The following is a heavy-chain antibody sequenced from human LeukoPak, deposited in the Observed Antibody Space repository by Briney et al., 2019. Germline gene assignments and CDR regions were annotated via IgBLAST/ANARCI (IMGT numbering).Heavy chain of an antibody. J-gene: IGHJ4*02. CDR3: AREPSNIVVAGLHFDY. CDR2: IIPIFGIA. D-gene: IGHD6-19*01. Sequence: SVKVSCKASGGTFSSYAISWVRQAPGQGLEWMGRIIPIFGIANYAQKFQGRVTITADKSTSTAYMELSSLRSEDTAVYYCAREPSNIVVAGLHFDYWGQGTLVAVSS. V-gene: IGHV1-69*04. CDR1: GGTFSSYA.